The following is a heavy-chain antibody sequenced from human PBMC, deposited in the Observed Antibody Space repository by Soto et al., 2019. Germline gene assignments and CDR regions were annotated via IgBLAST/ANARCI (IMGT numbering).Heavy chain of an antibody. D-gene: IGHD3-22*01. CDR3: ARPVGYYDSSGYYYGEFDY. Sequence: GESLKISCKGSGYSFTSYWIGWVRQMPGKGLEWMGIIYPGDSDTRYSPSFQGQVTISADKSISTAYLQWSSLKASDTAMYYYARPVGYYDSSGYYYGEFDYWGQGTLVTVSS. CDR1: GYSFTSYW. V-gene: IGHV5-51*01. CDR2: IYPGDSDT. J-gene: IGHJ4*02.